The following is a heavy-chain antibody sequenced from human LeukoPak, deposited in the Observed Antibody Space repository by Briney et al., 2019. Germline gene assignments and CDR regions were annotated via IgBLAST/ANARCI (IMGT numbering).Heavy chain of an antibody. V-gene: IGHV1-69*06. CDR3: ARDREYYGSGHDAFDI. D-gene: IGHD3-10*01. Sequence: SVKVSCKASGGTFSSYAISWVRQAPGQGLEWMGGIIPIFGTANYAQKFQGRVTITADKSTSTAYMELSSLRSEDTAVYYCARDREYYGSGHDAFDIWGQGTMVTVSP. CDR1: GGTFSSYA. J-gene: IGHJ3*02. CDR2: IIPIFGTA.